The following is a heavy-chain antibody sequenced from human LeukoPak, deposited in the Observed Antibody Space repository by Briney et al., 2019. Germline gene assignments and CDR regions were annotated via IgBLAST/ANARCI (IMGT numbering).Heavy chain of an antibody. CDR1: GGSISSSSYY. D-gene: IGHD4-17*01. J-gene: IGHJ4*02. Sequence: PSETLSLTCTVSGGSISSSSYYWGWIRQPPGKGLEWIGSIYYSGSTYYNPSLKSRVTISVDTSKNQFSLKLSSVTAADTAVYYCARLETTVTSFDYWGQGTLVTVSS. V-gene: IGHV4-39*01. CDR2: IYYSGST. CDR3: ARLETTVTSFDY.